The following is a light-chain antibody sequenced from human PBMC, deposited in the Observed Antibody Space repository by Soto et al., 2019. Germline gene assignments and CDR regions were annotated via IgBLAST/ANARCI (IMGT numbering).Light chain of an antibody. Sequence: EIVMTQSPATLSVSPGERATLSCRASQSVYSNLAWYQQKPDQAPRLLIYGASTRATGIPARFSGSGSGTEFTLTISSLQPEDFAVYHCQQYNKWPLTFGGGTKVEIK. CDR3: QQYNKWPLT. CDR1: QSVYSN. V-gene: IGKV3-15*01. J-gene: IGKJ4*01. CDR2: GAS.